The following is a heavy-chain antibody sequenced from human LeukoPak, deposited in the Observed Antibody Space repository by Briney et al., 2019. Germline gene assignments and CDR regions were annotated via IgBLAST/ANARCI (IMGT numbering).Heavy chain of an antibody. V-gene: IGHV4-59*01. J-gene: IGHJ5*02. CDR2: IYYSGST. CDR3: ARVAGDGYNSGWQSDNWFDP. Sequence: ETLSLTCTVSGGSISSNYWSWIRQPPGKGLEWIGYIYYSGSTNYNPSLKSRVTISVDTSKNQFSLKLSSVTAADTAVYYCARVAGDGYNSGWQSDNWFDPWGQGTLVTVSS. CDR1: GGSISSNY. D-gene: IGHD5-24*01.